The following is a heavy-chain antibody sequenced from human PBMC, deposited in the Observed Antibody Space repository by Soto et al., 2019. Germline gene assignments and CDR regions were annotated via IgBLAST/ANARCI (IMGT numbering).Heavy chain of an antibody. D-gene: IGHD6-6*01. CDR3: ARRARPDFYYMDV. CDR1: GFTLSGYA. Sequence: PGGSLRLSCAASGFTLSGYAMDWGLQAPGKGLEYVSGISSNGVGTYYANSVQGRFTISRDNSKNTVYLQMGSLRPEDMAVYYCARRARPDFYYMDVWGKGNTVTVSS. J-gene: IGHJ6*03. CDR2: ISSNGVGT. V-gene: IGHV3-64*01.